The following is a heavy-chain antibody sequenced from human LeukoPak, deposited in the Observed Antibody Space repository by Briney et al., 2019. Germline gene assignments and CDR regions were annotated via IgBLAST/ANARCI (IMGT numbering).Heavy chain of an antibody. CDR1: GYTFTSYA. D-gene: IGHD1-26*01. CDR2: INAGNGNT. J-gene: IGHJ6*03. CDR3: AKGQGWEHSYYYYYMDV. Sequence: ASVKVSCKASGYTFTSYAMHWVRQAPGQRLEWMGWINAGNGNTKYSQEFQGRVTISRDTSASTAYMELSSLRAEDTAVYCCAKGQGWEHSYYYYYMDVWGEGTTVTISS. V-gene: IGHV1-3*03.